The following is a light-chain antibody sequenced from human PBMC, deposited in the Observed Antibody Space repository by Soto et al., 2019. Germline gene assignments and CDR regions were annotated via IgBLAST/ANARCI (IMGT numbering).Light chain of an antibody. CDR1: QSISSW. J-gene: IGKJ1*01. V-gene: IGKV1-5*03. Sequence: DIQMTQSPSTLSASVGDRVTITCRASQSISSWLAWYQQKPGKAPKLLIYKASSLESGVPSRFSGSGSGTEFTLTISRVQPDDFATYYCQQYNRYWTCGQGTKVEIK. CDR2: KAS. CDR3: QQYNRYWT.